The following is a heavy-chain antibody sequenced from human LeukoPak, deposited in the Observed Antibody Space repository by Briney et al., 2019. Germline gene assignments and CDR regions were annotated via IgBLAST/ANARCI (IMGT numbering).Heavy chain of an antibody. CDR2: ISSSSSTI. CDR3: AKPRPKDSETSGNDAFEL. D-gene: IGHD3-22*01. J-gene: IGHJ3*01. Sequence: GGSLRLSCAASGFTFSTYSMNRVRQAPGKGLEWISYISSSSSTIYYADSVKGRFTISRDDPTNTVSLHMDSLRAEDTALYYCAKPRPKDSETSGNDAFELWGRGTMVIVSS. CDR1: GFTFSTYS. V-gene: IGHV3-48*01.